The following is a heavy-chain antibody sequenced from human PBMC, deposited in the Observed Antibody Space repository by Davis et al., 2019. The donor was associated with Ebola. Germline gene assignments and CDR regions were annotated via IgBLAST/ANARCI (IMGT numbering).Heavy chain of an antibody. CDR3: ARDNVRGGLDY. V-gene: IGHV1-18*01. J-gene: IGHJ4*02. D-gene: IGHD2-8*01. CDR1: GYTFTSYG. Sequence: AASVKVSCKASGYTFTSYGISWVRQAPGQGLEWMGWISAYNGNTNYAQKFQGWVTMTRDTSISTAYMELSRLRSDDTAVYYCARDNVRGGLDYWGQGTLVTVSS. CDR2: ISAYNGNT.